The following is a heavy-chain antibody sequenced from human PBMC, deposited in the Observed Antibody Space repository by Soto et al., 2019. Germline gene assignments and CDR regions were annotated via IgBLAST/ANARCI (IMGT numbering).Heavy chain of an antibody. D-gene: IGHD6-6*01. V-gene: IGHV1-3*01. Sequence: QVQLVQSGAEVKKPGASVKVSCKASGYTFTSYAMNWVRQAPGQRREWMGWTNAGNGNTKYSQKFQGRVTITGDTSASTAYMELSSLRSEDTAVDYCSRYLQLVLGYWGQGTLVTVSS. CDR1: GYTFTSYA. J-gene: IGHJ4*02. CDR3: SRYLQLVLGY. CDR2: TNAGNGNT.